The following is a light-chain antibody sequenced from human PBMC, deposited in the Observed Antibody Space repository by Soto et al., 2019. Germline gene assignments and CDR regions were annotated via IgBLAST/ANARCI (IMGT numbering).Light chain of an antibody. V-gene: IGKV1-39*01. CDR2: AAS. CDR3: QQYYSFPLT. J-gene: IGKJ4*01. CDR1: QSISSY. Sequence: IQMTHSPASLSASVGDRVTITCRASQSISSYLNWYQQKPGKAPELLIYAASTLQSGVPSRFSGSGSGTDFTLTISCLQSEDFATYYCQQYYSFPLTFGGGTKVDIK.